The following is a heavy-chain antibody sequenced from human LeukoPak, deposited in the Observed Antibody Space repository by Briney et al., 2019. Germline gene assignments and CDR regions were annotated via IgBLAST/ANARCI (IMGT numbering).Heavy chain of an antibody. J-gene: IGHJ4*02. CDR2: ISSSSSTI. CDR3: AKGGDIVLLMYALDY. V-gene: IGHV3-48*01. CDR1: GFTFSSYS. D-gene: IGHD2-8*01. Sequence: GGSLRLSCAASGFTFSSYSMNWVRQAPGKGLEWVSYISSSSSTIYYADSVKGRFTISRDNPKNTLYLQMNGLRVEDTAVYYCAKGGDIVLLMYALDYWGQGTLVTVSS.